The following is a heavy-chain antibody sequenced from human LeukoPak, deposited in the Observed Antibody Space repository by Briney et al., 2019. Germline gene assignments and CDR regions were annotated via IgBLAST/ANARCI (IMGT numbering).Heavy chain of an antibody. CDR1: GFTFSSYS. V-gene: IGHV3-21*01. Sequence: GGSLRLSCATSGFTFSSYSMNWVRQAPGKGLEWVSSISSSSSYIYYADSVKGRFTISRDNAKNSLYLQVNSLRAEDTAVYYCARATNVVRGDYYFDYWGQGTLVTVSS. J-gene: IGHJ4*02. D-gene: IGHD3-10*01. CDR2: ISSSSSYI. CDR3: ARATNVVRGDYYFDY.